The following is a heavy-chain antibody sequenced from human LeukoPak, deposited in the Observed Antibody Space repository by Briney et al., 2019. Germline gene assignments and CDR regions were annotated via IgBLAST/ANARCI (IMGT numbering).Heavy chain of an antibody. Sequence: SETLSLTCAVYGGSFSGYYWSWIRQPPGKGLEWIGEINHSGSTNYNPSLKSRVTISVDTSKNQFSLKLSSVTAADTAVYYCARGSNRTTTVTNRWFDPWGQGTLVTVSS. J-gene: IGHJ5*02. D-gene: IGHD4-17*01. CDR3: ARGSNRTTTVTNRWFDP. CDR2: INHSGST. CDR1: GGSFSGYY. V-gene: IGHV4-34*01.